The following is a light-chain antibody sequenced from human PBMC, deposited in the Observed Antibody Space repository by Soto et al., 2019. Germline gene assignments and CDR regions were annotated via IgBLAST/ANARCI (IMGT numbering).Light chain of an antibody. CDR1: QTISSNF. Sequence: EIVLTQSPGTLSLSPGERATLSCRASQTISSNFLAWYQQQPGQAPRLLISAASSRATGVPDRIRGSGSGTDFTLTISRLDPEDFAVYYCHQYGTSPYTLGQGTALEI. V-gene: IGKV3-20*01. CDR2: AAS. J-gene: IGKJ2*01. CDR3: HQYGTSPYT.